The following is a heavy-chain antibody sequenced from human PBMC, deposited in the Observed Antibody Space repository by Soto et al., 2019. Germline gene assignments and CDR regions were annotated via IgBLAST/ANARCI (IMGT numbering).Heavy chain of an antibody. CDR3: ARDRTTLFDP. V-gene: IGHV4-31*03. CDR1: GGSISSGGYY. CDR2: TYYSGST. Sequence: QVQLQESGPGLVKPSQTLSLTCTVSGGSISSGGYYWRWIRQHPGKGLEWIGYTYYSGSTYYKPSLKSRVTLSVDTSKNQFSLKLSSVTAADTAVYYCARDRTTLFDPWGQGTLVTVSS. D-gene: IGHD4-17*01. J-gene: IGHJ5*02.